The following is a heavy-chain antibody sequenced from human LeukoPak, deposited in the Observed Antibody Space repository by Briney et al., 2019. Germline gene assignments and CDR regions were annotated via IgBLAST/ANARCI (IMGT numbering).Heavy chain of an antibody. CDR2: ISHISTPT. Sequence: PGGSLRLSCVASGLTFSNQAMDWVRQAPGKGLEWISFISHISTPTWYADSVKGRFTVSRDNAKNSLYLQVNSLRAEDTAVYYCARDLGYDILTGYQGSYFDYWGQGTLVTVSS. CDR1: GLTFSNQA. CDR3: ARDLGYDILTGYQGSYFDY. V-gene: IGHV3-48*04. J-gene: IGHJ4*02. D-gene: IGHD3-9*01.